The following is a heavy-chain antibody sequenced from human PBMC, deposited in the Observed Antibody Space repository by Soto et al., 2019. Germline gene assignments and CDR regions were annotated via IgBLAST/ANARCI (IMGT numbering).Heavy chain of an antibody. CDR3: ARAKMGPLKKMVVVPAAMEADFDY. J-gene: IGHJ4*02. CDR1: GYTFTSYA. V-gene: IGHV1-3*01. CDR2: INAGNRNT. Sequence: ASVKVSCKASGYTFTSYAMHWVRQAPGQRLEWMGWINAGNRNTKSSQKFQGRVTITRDTSASTAYMELSSLGSEDRAVYYCARAKMGPLKKMVVVPAAMEADFDYWGQGTLVTVSS. D-gene: IGHD2-2*01.